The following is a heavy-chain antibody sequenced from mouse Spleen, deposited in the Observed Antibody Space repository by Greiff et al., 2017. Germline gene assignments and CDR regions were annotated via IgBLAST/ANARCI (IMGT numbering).Heavy chain of an antibody. Sequence: QVQLQQPGAGLVRPGSSVKLSCKASGYTFTSYWMHWVKQRPIQGLEWIGNIDPSDSETHYNQKFKDKATLTVDKSSSTAYMQLSSLTSEDSAVYYCAVWDEVYFDVWGTGTTVTVSS. CDR3: AVWDEVYFDV. CDR1: GYTFTSYW. D-gene: IGHD4-1*01. V-gene: IGHV1-52*01. CDR2: IDPSDSET. J-gene: IGHJ1*03.